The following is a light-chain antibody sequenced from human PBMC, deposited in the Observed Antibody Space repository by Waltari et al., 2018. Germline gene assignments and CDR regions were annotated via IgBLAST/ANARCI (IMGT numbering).Light chain of an antibody. V-gene: IGLV2-14*01. CDR3: SSYTSSSTYV. CDR1: SSDVGGYNY. Sequence: HSFLTQPASVSVSPGQSITISCTGTSSDVGGYNYVSWYQQYPGKAPKLIIYDVSKCPSGVSHRFSGSKSGDTASLTISGLQAEDEADYYCSSYTSSSTYVFGTG. J-gene: IGLJ1*01. CDR2: DVS.